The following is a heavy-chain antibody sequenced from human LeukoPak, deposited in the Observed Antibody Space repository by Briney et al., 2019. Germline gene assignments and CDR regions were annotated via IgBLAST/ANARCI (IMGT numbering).Heavy chain of an antibody. CDR2: IIPTLDVA. CDR3: AYDSSGYYYRGWFDP. Sequence: SVKVSCKASGDNFSSYVITWVRQAPGQGLEWMGRIIPTLDVANFTQKFKGRVTITADKSTNTAHLELSSLRSEDTAVYYCAYDSSGYYYRGWFDPWGQGTLVTVSS. J-gene: IGHJ5*02. CDR1: GDNFSSYV. D-gene: IGHD3-22*01. V-gene: IGHV1-69*04.